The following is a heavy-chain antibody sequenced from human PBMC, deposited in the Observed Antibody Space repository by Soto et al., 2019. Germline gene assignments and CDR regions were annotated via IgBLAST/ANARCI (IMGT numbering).Heavy chain of an antibody. J-gene: IGHJ4*02. CDR2: ISSTGSTK. D-gene: IGHD3-10*01. CDR3: AIDYSGSGTYYF. CDR1: EFTFSSYA. Sequence: MHLVESGGGVVQPGRSLRLSCAASEFTFSSYAIHWVRQAPGKGLEWVSYISSTGSTKYYADSVKGRFTISRDNDKNSLYLQMESLRAEDTAVYYCAIDYSGSGTYYFWGQGTLVTVSS. V-gene: IGHV3-48*03.